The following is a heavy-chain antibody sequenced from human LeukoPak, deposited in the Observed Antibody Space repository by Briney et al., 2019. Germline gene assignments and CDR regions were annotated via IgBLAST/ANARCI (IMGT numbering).Heavy chain of an antibody. V-gene: IGHV1-18*01. CDR1: DYTFTSYG. CDR2: ISAYNDNT. J-gene: IGHJ3*02. D-gene: IGHD3-9*01. CDR3: ATANVLRYFDWDLGGRAFDI. Sequence: ASVKVSCKASDYTFTSYGISWVRQAPGQGLEWMGWISAYNDNTNYAQKFQGRVTMTEDTSTGTAYMELSSLRSEDTAVYYCATANVLRYFDWDLGGRAFDIWGQGTMVTVSS.